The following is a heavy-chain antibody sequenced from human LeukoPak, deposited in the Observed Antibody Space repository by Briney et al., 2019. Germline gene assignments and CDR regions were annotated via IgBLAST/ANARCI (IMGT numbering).Heavy chain of an antibody. Sequence: SQTLSLTCAISGGSVSSNSVTWNWIRQSPSRGLEWLGRTYYRSTWYNDYAVSVRVRITVNPDTSKNQFSLHLNSVTPEDTAVYYCARRLTQYDCFDPWGQGILVTVSS. CDR3: ARRLTQYDCFDP. D-gene: IGHD2-2*01. J-gene: IGHJ5*02. CDR1: GGSVSSNSVT. V-gene: IGHV6-1*01. CDR2: TYYRSTWYN.